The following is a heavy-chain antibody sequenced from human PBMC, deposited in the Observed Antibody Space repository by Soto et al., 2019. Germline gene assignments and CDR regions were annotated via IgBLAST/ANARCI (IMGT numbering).Heavy chain of an antibody. V-gene: IGHV4-59*01. Sequence: ETLSLTCTVSGGSISSYYWSWIRQPPGKGLEWIGYIYYSGSTNYNPSLKSRVTISVDTSKNQFSLKLSSVTAADTAVYYCARGGYDFWSGYYNWFDPWGQGTLVTVSS. J-gene: IGHJ5*02. CDR2: IYYSGST. CDR3: ARGGYDFWSGYYNWFDP. D-gene: IGHD3-3*01. CDR1: GGSISSYY.